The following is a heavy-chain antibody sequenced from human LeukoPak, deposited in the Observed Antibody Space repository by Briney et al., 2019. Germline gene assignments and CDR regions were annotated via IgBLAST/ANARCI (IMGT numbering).Heavy chain of an antibody. CDR1: GFTFSSYS. CDR3: ARATDNIAAAE. V-gene: IGHV3-48*01. CDR2: ISSSSSTI. J-gene: IGHJ4*02. D-gene: IGHD6-13*01. Sequence: PGGSLRLSCAASGFTFSSYSMNWVRQAPGKGLEWVSYISSSSSTIYYADSVKGRFTISRDNAKNSLYLQMNSLRAEDTAVYYCARATDNIAAAEWGQGTLVTVSS.